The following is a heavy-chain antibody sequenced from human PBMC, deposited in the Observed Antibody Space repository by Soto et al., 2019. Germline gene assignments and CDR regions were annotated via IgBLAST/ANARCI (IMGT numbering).Heavy chain of an antibody. Sequence: PSETLSLTCTVSGGSISSYDWSWIRQPPGKGLEWIGYIYYSGSTNYNPSLKSRVTISVDTSKNQFSLKLSSVTAADTAVYYCARHGVAVAHKTHFDYWGQGTLVTVSS. J-gene: IGHJ4*02. D-gene: IGHD6-19*01. CDR2: IYYSGST. CDR1: GGSISSYD. CDR3: ARHGVAVAHKTHFDY. V-gene: IGHV4-59*08.